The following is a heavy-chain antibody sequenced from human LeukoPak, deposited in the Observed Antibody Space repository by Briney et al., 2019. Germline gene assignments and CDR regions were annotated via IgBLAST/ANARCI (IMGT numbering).Heavy chain of an antibody. CDR2: IYHSGST. Sequence: SETLSLTGAVSGGSISSSNWWSWVRQPPGKGLEWIGEIYHSGSTNYNPSLKSRVTISVDKSKNQFSLKLSSVTAADTAVYYCARGTIFGVAVYYFDCWGQGTLVTVSS. CDR3: ARGTIFGVAVYYFDC. V-gene: IGHV4-4*02. CDR1: GGSISSSNW. J-gene: IGHJ4*02. D-gene: IGHD3-3*01.